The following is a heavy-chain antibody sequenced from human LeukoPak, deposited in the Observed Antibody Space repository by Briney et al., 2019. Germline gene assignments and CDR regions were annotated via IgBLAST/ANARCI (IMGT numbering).Heavy chain of an antibody. CDR3: ARESGDDAFDI. J-gene: IGHJ3*02. CDR2: MNPNSGNT. V-gene: IGHV1-8*01. CDR1: GYTFTIYD. D-gene: IGHD5-12*01. Sequence: ASVKVSCKASGYTFTIYDINWVRQATGQGLGWMGWMNPNSGNTGYAQKFQGRGTMTRNTSISTAYMELSSLRSEDTAVYYCARESGDDAFDIWGQGTMVTVSS.